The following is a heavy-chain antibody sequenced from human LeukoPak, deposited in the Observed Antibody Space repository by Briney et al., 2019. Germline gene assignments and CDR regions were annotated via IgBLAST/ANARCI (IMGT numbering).Heavy chain of an antibody. CDR2: IYPDDSDT. Sequence: GESLKISCKASGYTFTNYWIGWVRQMPGKGLEWMGIIYPDDSDTRYSPSFQGQVTMSADKSFSTAYLQWSSLKASDGAMYYCARLISGTYYFDSWGQGTLVTVSS. D-gene: IGHD1-26*01. J-gene: IGHJ4*02. V-gene: IGHV5-51*01. CDR3: ARLISGTYYFDS. CDR1: GYTFTNYW.